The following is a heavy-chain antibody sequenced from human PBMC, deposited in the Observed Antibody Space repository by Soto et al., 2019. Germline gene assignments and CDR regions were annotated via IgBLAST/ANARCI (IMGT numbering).Heavy chain of an antibody. J-gene: IGHJ5*02. Sequence: PPDTLSLTCTVSGPSISSGGYYWSWIRRHPRKGQERIGYIYYSGSTYYNPSLKSRVTRSVDTSKNQFSLKLSSVTAAYTAVYYCARVFSDSSSFFDPWGQGTLVTVSS. CDR3: ARVFSDSSSFFDP. V-gene: IGHV4-31*03. CDR1: GPSISSGGYY. CDR2: IYYSGST. D-gene: IGHD6-13*01.